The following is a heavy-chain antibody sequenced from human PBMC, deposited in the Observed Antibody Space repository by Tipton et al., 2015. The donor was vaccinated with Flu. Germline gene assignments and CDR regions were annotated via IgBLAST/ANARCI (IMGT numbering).Heavy chain of an antibody. CDR2: IYYSGST. CDR1: GGSISSYY. J-gene: IGHJ3*02. V-gene: IGHV4-59*01. Sequence: TLSLTCTVFGGSISSYYWSWIRQPPGKGLEWIGYIYYSGSTNYTPSLKSRVTISVDTSKNQFSLKLSSVTAADTAVYYCAREKVGATSAFDIWGQGTMVTVPS. D-gene: IGHD1-26*01. CDR3: AREKVGATSAFDI.